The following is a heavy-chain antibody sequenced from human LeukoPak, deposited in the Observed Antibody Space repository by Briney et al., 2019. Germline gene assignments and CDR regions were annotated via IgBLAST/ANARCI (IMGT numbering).Heavy chain of an antibody. CDR1: GFTFSSYS. V-gene: IGHV3-21*04. Sequence: KAGGSLRLSCAASGFTFSSYSMNWVRQAPGKGLEWVSSISSSSSYIYYADSVKGRFTISRDNAKNSLYLQMNSLRAEDTAVYYCARIPIRIGVAGLGAAGLDYWGQGTLVTVSS. CDR3: ARIPIRIGVAGLGAAGLDY. CDR2: ISSSSSYI. D-gene: IGHD6-13*01. J-gene: IGHJ4*02.